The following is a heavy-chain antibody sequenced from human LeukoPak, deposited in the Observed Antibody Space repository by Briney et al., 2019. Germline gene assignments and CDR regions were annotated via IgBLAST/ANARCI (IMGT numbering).Heavy chain of an antibody. V-gene: IGHV1-2*02. CDR1: RYTFAGYS. CDR3: ARGRGSYSLDY. J-gene: IGHJ4*02. Sequence: ASVKVSCKASRYTFAGYSMHWVRQAPGQGLEWMGWINPNSGGTNYAQKFQGRVTMTGDTSISTAYMELSRLTSNDTAVYYCARGRGSYSLDYWGQGTLVTVSS. CDR2: INPNSGGT. D-gene: IGHD1-26*01.